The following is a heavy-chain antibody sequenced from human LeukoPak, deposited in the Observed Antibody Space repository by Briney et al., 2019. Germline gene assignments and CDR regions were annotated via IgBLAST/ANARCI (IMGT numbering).Heavy chain of an antibody. J-gene: IGHJ6*02. CDR2: MNPSSGNT. CDR3: AIVSRIAAAGPYYYYGMDV. Sequence: ASVKVSCKASGYTFTSYDINWVQQATGQGLEWMGWMNPSSGNTGYAQKFQGRVTMTSNTSISTAYMELSSLRSEDTAVYYCAIVSRIAAAGPYYYYGMDVWGQGTTVTVSS. V-gene: IGHV1-8*01. D-gene: IGHD6-13*01. CDR1: GYTFTSYD.